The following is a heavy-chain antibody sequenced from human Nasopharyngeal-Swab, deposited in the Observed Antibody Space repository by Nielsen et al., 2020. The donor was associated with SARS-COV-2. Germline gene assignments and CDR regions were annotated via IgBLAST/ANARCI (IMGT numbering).Heavy chain of an antibody. Sequence: GESLKISCKGSGYRFLSHWVGWVRQMPGKGLEWMGIIYPGDSDTRYSPSFQGQVTISADKSINTAYLQWSSLTASDTAVYYCARTAIEGGYYRGDAFVIWGQGTMVTVSS. D-gene: IGHD3-22*01. V-gene: IGHV5-51*01. CDR1: GYRFLSHW. CDR3: ARTAIEGGYYRGDAFVI. J-gene: IGHJ3*02. CDR2: IYPGDSDT.